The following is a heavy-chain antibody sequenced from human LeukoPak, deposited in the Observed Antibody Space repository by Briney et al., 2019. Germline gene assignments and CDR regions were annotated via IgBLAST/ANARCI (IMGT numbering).Heavy chain of an antibody. CDR3: ARTGGYMVWGVQNWLDP. V-gene: IGHV4-39*01. Sequence: SETLSLTCTVSGGSISSSYYWGWVRQPPGKGLEWIGSGSTYYIPSLKSRVTISVDTSRNQFSLKLSSVTAADTAVYYCARTGGYMVWGVQNWLDPWGQGTLVTVSS. D-gene: IGHD3-10*01. J-gene: IGHJ5*02. CDR2: GST. CDR1: GGSISSSYY.